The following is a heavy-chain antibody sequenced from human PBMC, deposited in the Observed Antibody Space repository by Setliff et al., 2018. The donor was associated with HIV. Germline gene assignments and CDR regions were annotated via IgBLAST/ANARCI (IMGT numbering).Heavy chain of an antibody. J-gene: IGHJ6*02. CDR2: IDPTDSYI. D-gene: IGHD3-10*01. Sequence: GESLKISCKGSGYSFTNYWISWVRQMPGKGLEWMGRIDPTDSYINYSPSFQGHVTISADESISSAYLQWSSLKASDTAMYYCARHEAGGGMDVWGQGTTVTVS. CDR3: ARHEAGGGMDV. V-gene: IGHV5-10-1*01. CDR1: GYSFTNYW.